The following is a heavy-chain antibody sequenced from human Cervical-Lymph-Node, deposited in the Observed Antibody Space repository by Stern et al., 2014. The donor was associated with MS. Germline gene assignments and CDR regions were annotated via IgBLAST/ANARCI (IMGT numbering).Heavy chain of an antibody. V-gene: IGHV2-5*02. CDR3: AHITAYSGTYPPSY. CDR2: IYWDDDK. D-gene: IGHD1-26*01. J-gene: IGHJ4*02. Sequence: EESGPTLVKPTQTLTLTCTFSGFSLSTNGVGVGWIRQPPGKALEXLALIYWDDDKRYSPSLKSRLTITKDTSKNQVVLTMTYMDPVDTATYYCAHITAYSGTYPPSYWGQGTLVTVSS. CDR1: GFSLSTNGVG.